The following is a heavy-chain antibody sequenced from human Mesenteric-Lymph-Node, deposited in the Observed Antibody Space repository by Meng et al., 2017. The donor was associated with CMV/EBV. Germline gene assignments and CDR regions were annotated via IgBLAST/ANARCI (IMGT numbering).Heavy chain of an antibody. J-gene: IGHJ3*02. CDR2: IRYDGSNK. V-gene: IGHV3-30*02. Sequence: SGFTFSSYGMHWVRQAPGKGLEWVAFIRYDGSNKYYADSVKGRFTISRDNSKNTLYLQMNSLRAEDTAVYYCAKDFGSSWSDDAFDIWGQGTMVTVSS. CDR3: AKDFGSSWSDDAFDI. CDR1: GFTFSSYG. D-gene: IGHD6-13*01.